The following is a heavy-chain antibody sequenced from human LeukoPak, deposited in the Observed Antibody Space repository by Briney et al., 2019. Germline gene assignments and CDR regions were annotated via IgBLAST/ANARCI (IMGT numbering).Heavy chain of an antibody. CDR2: ISGNNDNA. CDR1: GYTFTSYA. V-gene: IGHV1-18*01. J-gene: IGHJ6*02. Sequence: ASVKVSCKASGYTFTSYAMHWVRQAPGQGLEWMGWISGNNDNANYAQKVQGRVTMTADTSTSTAYMDLRSLRSDDTAVYYCARDGQYSSSWYMSYYGMDVWGQGTTVTVSS. D-gene: IGHD6-13*01. CDR3: ARDGQYSSSWYMSYYGMDV.